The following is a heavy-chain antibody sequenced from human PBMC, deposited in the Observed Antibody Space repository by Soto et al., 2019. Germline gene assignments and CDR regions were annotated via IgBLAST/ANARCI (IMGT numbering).Heavy chain of an antibody. V-gene: IGHV3-33*08. J-gene: IGHJ5*02. Sequence: HPGGSLRLSCAASVLTFGSYAMSWVRQAPGKGLEWVAVIWYDGSNKYYADSVKGRFTISRDNSKNTLYLQMNSLRAEDTAVYYCARDQFLGLYNRGFDPWGQGTLVTVSS. CDR3: ARDQFLGLYNRGFDP. CDR2: IWYDGSNK. CDR1: VLTFGSYA. D-gene: IGHD2-2*02.